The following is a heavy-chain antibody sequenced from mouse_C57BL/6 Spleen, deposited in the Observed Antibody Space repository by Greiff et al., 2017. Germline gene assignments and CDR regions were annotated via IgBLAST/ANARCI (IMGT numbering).Heavy chain of an antibody. V-gene: IGHV1-18*01. Sequence: VQLQQSGPELVKPGASVKIPCKASGYTFTDYNMDWVKQSHGKSLEWIGDINPNNGGTIYNQKFKGKATLTVDKSSSTAYMELRSLTSEDTAVYYGARWGNTVVAYYYAMDYWSQGTSVTVSS. CDR3: ARWGNTVVAYYYAMDY. CDR2: INPNNGGT. D-gene: IGHD1-1*01. CDR1: GYTFTDYN. J-gene: IGHJ4*01.